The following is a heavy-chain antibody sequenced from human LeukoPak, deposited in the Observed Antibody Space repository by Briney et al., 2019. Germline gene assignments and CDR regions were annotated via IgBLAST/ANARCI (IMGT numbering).Heavy chain of an antibody. J-gene: IGHJ4*02. Sequence: ASVKVSCKVSGDTLTELSMHWVRQAPGKGLEWMGGFDPKEGERVYAQHFQGRFTMTEDTSSGTAYMELNRLRSEDTAVFYCARGRSLDFWSGPYYFDYWGQGTLVTVSS. V-gene: IGHV1-24*01. D-gene: IGHD3-3*01. CDR1: GDTLTELS. CDR3: ARGRSLDFWSGPYYFDY. CDR2: FDPKEGER.